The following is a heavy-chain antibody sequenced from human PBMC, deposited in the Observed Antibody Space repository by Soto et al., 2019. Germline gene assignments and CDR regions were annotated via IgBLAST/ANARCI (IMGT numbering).Heavy chain of an antibody. J-gene: IGHJ6*02. CDR3: ARASITIFGVVRSPGNYGMDV. D-gene: IGHD3-3*01. CDR2: IYYSGST. Sequence: TLSLTGPVSGGSVSSGGYYWSWIRQHPGKGLEWIGYIYYSGSTYYNPSLKSRVTISVDTSKNQFSLKLSSVTAADAAVYYCARASITIFGVVRSPGNYGMDVWGQGTTVTVS. CDR1: GGSVSSGGYY. V-gene: IGHV4-31*02.